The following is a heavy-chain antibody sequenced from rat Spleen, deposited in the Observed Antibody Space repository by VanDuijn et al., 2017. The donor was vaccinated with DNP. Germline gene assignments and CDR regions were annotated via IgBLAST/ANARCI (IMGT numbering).Heavy chain of an antibody. CDR2: ICYDGSRT. Sequence: EVQLVESGGGFVQPGRSLKLSCAASGFTFSDYAMAWVRQAPKKGLEWVATICYDGSRTYYRDSVKGRFTISRDNAKSTLYLQMDSLRSEDTATYYCATSSYFGYAMDAWGQGTSVTVSS. D-gene: IGHD4-3*01. V-gene: IGHV5-7*01. CDR1: GFTFSDYA. CDR3: ATSSYFGYAMDA. J-gene: IGHJ4*01.